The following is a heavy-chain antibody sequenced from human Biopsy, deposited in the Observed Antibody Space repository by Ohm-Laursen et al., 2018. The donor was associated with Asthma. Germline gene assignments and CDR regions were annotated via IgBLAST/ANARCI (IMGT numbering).Heavy chain of an antibody. V-gene: IGHV4-61*01. CDR2: IYYTGSD. D-gene: IGHD3-10*01. J-gene: IGHJ6*02. CDR3: ARGPNYHGSGRAPIGMDV. Sequence: TLSLTCAVSGGSVSAGSYFWSWIRQPPGKGLEWLGYIYYTGSDNYNPSLKSRVTISVDTSKNQFSLRLNSVTAADTAVYYCARGPNYHGSGRAPIGMDVWGQGTTVTVSS. CDR1: GGSVSAGSYF.